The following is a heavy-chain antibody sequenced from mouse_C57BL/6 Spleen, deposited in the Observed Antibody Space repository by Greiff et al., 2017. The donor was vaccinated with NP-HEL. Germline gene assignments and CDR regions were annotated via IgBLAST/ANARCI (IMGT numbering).Heavy chain of an antibody. J-gene: IGHJ2*01. Sequence: EVNVVESGGGLVQPGGSLKLSCAASGFTFSDYYMYWVRQTPEKRLEWVAYISNGGGRTYYPDTVKGRFPLSRDNAKNTLYLQMSRLKAEDTAMYYCARLRGGFDYWGQGTTLTVSS. CDR1: GFTFSDYY. CDR2: ISNGGGRT. CDR3: ARLRGGFDY. V-gene: IGHV5-12*01.